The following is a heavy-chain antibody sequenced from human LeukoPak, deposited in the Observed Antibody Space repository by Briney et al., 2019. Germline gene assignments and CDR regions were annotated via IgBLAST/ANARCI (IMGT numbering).Heavy chain of an antibody. J-gene: IGHJ3*02. CDR1: GFTFSRYA. V-gene: IGHV3-23*01. CDR3: AKDSLPAAYHAFDI. CDR2: ITSAGDST. Sequence: GGSLRLSCAASGFTFSRYAMNWVRQAPGKGLEWVSAITSAGDSTFYAHSVKGRFTISRDNSKNTLYLQMNSLRAEDTAVYYCAKDSLPAAYHAFDIWGQGTMVTVSS. D-gene: IGHD2-2*01.